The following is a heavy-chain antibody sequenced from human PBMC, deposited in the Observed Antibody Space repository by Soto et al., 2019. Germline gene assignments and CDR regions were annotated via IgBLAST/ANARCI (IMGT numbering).Heavy chain of an antibody. J-gene: IGHJ6*02. D-gene: IGHD1-26*01. CDR2: INHSGST. CDR3: ARGGGYYYGMDV. Sequence: QVQLQQWGAGLLKPSETLSLTCAVYGGSFSGYXWSWIRQPPGKGLEWIGEINHSGSTNYNPSLKSRVTISVDTSKNQFSLKLSSVTAADTAVYYCARGGGYYYGMDVWGQGTTVTVSS. CDR1: GGSFSGYX. V-gene: IGHV4-34*01.